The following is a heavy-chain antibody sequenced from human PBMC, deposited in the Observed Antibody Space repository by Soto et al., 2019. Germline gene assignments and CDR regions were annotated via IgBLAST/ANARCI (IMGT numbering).Heavy chain of an antibody. CDR1: GFTFSTYG. Sequence: GGSLRLSCAASGFTFSTYGMHWVRQAPGKGLEWVAVIWYDGNNKYYADSVKGRFTISRDNSKSTMYLQMNSLGAEDTAVYYCARPIAAVGTRHLYYYGLDVWGQGTTVTVYS. D-gene: IGHD6-13*01. CDR2: IWYDGNNK. CDR3: ARPIAAVGTRHLYYYGLDV. J-gene: IGHJ6*02. V-gene: IGHV3-33*01.